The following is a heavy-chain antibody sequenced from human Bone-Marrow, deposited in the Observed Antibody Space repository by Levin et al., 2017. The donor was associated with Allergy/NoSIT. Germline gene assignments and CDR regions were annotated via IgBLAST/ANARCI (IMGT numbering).Heavy chain of an antibody. CDR3: ARDPFRSSFDY. V-gene: IGHV4-4*07. CDR1: GGSITSYY. J-gene: IGHJ4*02. D-gene: IGHD6-13*01. CDR2: INTSGST. Sequence: ESLKISCTVSGGSITSYYWNWIRQSAGKGLEWIGRINTSGSTNYNPSLKSRVTMSLDSSMTQFSLKLTSVTAADTAVYYCARDPFRSSFDYWGQGTLVTVSS.